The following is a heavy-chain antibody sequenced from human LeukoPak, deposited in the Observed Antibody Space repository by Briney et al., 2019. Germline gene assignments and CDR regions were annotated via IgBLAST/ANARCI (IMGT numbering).Heavy chain of an antibody. CDR1: GFTFSSYA. Sequence: PGGSLRLSCAGSGFTFSSYAMNWIRQAPGKGLEWVSGITTSGGSTWYADSVKGRFTISRDNSNNTLYLQMNSLRVEDTAIYYCAKDSYYDSSGPDAFDIWGQGTMVTVSS. CDR2: ITTSGGST. CDR3: AKDSYYDSSGPDAFDI. D-gene: IGHD3-22*01. J-gene: IGHJ3*02. V-gene: IGHV3-23*01.